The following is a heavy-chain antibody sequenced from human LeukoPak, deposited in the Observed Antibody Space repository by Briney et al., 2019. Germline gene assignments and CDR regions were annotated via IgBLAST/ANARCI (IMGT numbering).Heavy chain of an antibody. CDR2: IYPGDSDT. J-gene: IGHJ4*02. Sequence: LGESLKISCKGSGYSFTSYWIGWVRQMPGKGLEWMGIIYPGDSDTRYSPSFQGQVTISADKSISTAYLQWSSLKASDTAIYYCAKSWDIAYCGGDCYPHWGQGTLVTVSP. CDR3: AKSWDIAYCGGDCYPH. CDR1: GYSFTSYW. V-gene: IGHV5-51*01. D-gene: IGHD2-21*02.